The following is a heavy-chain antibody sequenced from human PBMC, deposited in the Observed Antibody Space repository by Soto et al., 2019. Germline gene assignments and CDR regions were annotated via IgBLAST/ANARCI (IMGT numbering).Heavy chain of an antibody. CDR1: GGTFSSYA. CDR2: IIPIFGTA. V-gene: IGHV1-69*06. J-gene: IGHJ6*02. CDR3: ARSLGGYSGYDWGYYYYGMDV. Sequence: SVKVSCKASGGTFSSYAISWVRQAPGQGLEWIGGIIPIFGTANYAQKFQGRVTITADKSTSTAYMELSSLRSEDTAVYYCARSLGGYSGYDWGYYYYGMDVWGQGTTVTVSS. D-gene: IGHD5-12*01.